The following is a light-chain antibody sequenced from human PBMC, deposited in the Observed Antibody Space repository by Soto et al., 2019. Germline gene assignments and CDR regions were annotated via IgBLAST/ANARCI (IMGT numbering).Light chain of an antibody. CDR3: QQYGSSRT. J-gene: IGKJ2*01. CDR2: GAS. V-gene: IGKV3-20*01. Sequence: EIVLTQSPGTLSLSPGERATLSCRASQSVSSSYLAWYQQKPGQAPRLLIYGASSRATGIPDRFSGSGSGTVFPLTISRLEHDDFAVYYCQQYGSSRTFGQGTKLEIK. CDR1: QSVSSSY.